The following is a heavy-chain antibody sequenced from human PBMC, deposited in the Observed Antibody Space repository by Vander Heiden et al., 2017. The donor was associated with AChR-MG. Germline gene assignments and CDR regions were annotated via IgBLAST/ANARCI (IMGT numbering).Heavy chain of an antibody. D-gene: IGHD4-4*01. Sequence: QVQLVQSGAEVKKPGSSVKVSCKASGGTLSSYAISWVRQARGQGLEWMGGISPIFVTASYAQKFQGRVTITADESTSTAYMELSSLRSEDPAVYYCAFLQPGVPTDYYYMDVWGKGTTVTVSS. J-gene: IGHJ6*03. V-gene: IGHV1-69*01. CDR1: GGTLSSYA. CDR3: AFLQPGVPTDYYYMDV. CDR2: ISPIFVTA.